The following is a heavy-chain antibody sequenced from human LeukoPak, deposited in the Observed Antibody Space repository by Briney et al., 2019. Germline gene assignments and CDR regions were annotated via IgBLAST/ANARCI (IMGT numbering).Heavy chain of an antibody. CDR2: ISSSSSYI. J-gene: IGHJ4*02. CDR3: ATGYSYGTSFDY. D-gene: IGHD5-18*01. CDR1: GFTFSSYS. Sequence: GGSLRLSGAASGFTFSSYSMNWVRQAPGKGLEWVSSISSSSSYIYYADSVKGRFTISRDNAKNSLYLQMNSLRAEDTAVYYCATGYSYGTSFDYWGQGTLVTVS. V-gene: IGHV3-21*01.